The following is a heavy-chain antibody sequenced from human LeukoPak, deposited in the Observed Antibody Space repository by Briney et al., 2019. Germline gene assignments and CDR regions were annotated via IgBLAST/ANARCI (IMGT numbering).Heavy chain of an antibody. V-gene: IGHV1-18*01. CDR1: GYTFTSYG. J-gene: IGHJ5*02. Sequence: SVKVSCKASGYTFTSYGISWVREAPGQGLEWMGWISAYNGNTNYAQKLQGRVTMTTDTSTSTAYMELRSLRSDDTAVYYCARERDYGDYPNWFDPWGQGTLVTVSS. CDR2: ISAYNGNT. D-gene: IGHD4-17*01. CDR3: ARERDYGDYPNWFDP.